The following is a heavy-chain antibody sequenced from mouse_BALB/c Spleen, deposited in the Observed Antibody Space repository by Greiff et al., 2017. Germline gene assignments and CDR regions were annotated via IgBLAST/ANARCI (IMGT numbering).Heavy chain of an antibody. Sequence: VMLVESGPGLVAPSQSLSITCTVSGFSFTNSGVHWVRQSPGKGLEWLGVIWGDGSTNYNSAFKSRLSISKDNSKSQVFLKMNSLQTDDTARYYCAKTGANWETWFAYWGQGTLVTVSA. J-gene: IGHJ3*01. CDR3: AKTGANWETWFAY. CDR2: IWGDGST. D-gene: IGHD4-1*01. CDR1: GFSFTNSG. V-gene: IGHV2-6-6*01.